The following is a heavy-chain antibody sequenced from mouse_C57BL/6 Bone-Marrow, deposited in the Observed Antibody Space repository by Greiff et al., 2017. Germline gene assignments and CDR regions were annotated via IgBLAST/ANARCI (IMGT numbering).Heavy chain of an antibody. CDR3: ARSANWFLCDY. Sequence: EVQLQQSGPELVKPGASVKISCKASGYSFTGYYMNWVKQSPEKSLEWIGEINPSTGGTTYNQKLKAKATLTVDKSSSTAYRQLKSLTSEDSAVYYCARSANWFLCDYWGQGTTLTVSS. CDR2: INPSTGGT. CDR1: GYSFTGYY. D-gene: IGHD4-1*01. J-gene: IGHJ2*01. V-gene: IGHV1-42*01.